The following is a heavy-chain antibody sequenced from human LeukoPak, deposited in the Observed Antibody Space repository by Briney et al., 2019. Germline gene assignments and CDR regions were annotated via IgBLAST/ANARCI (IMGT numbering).Heavy chain of an antibody. D-gene: IGHD2-2*01. CDR1: GFTFSGYV. Sequence: GGSLRLSCAASGFTFSGYVMTWVRQPPGKGLQWVADISGSGGSTYYADSLKGRFTISRDNSKNTLYLEMNSLRAEDTAIYYCAKGFGADIVVVVVVDWGQGTLVTVSS. CDR3: AKGFGADIVVVVVVD. J-gene: IGHJ4*02. V-gene: IGHV3-23*01. CDR2: ISGSGGST.